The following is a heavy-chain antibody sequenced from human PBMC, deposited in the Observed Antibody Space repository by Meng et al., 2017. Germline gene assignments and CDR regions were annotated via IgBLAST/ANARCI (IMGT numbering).Heavy chain of an antibody. V-gene: IGHV2-5*02. D-gene: IGHD7-27*01. CDR2: IYWDDDT. J-gene: IGHJ5*01. CDR1: GFSLSTGGVG. CDR3: AHRSSAWAFDS. Sequence: QITLKESGPTLVKPTQTRTLTCTFDGFSLSTGGVGVGLIRQPPGKALEWLALIYWDDDTRYSPSLKSRLSITKDTSKNQVFLTMTNMDPVDTATYYCAHRSSAWAFDSWGQGTLVTVSS.